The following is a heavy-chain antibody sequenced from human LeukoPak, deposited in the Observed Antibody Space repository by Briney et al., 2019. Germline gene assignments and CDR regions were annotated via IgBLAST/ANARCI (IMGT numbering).Heavy chain of an antibody. V-gene: IGHV1-2*02. J-gene: IGHJ4*02. CDR3: ARGPYDSSGYSDY. CDR1: GYTFTGYY. CDR2: INPNSGGR. D-gene: IGHD3-22*01. Sequence: VASVKVSCKPSGYTFTGYYIHWVRQAPGQGLEGMGWINPNSGGRNYAQKLQDRVTMTRDTSISTVYMELSMLKSDDTAVYYCARGPYDSSGYSDYWGQGTLVTVSS.